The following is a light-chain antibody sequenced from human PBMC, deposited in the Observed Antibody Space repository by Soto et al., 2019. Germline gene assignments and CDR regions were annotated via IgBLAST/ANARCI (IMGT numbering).Light chain of an antibody. CDR3: QQSYSTPYT. V-gene: IGKV1-39*01. CDR1: QRISSY. Sequence: DIQMTQSPSSLSASVGDSVTITCRASQRISSYLNWFQQRPGKAPKLLIYAASSLQSGVPSRFGGSRSGTDFTLTISSLRPEDFATYYCQQSYSTPYTFGQGTKVDIK. J-gene: IGKJ2*01. CDR2: AAS.